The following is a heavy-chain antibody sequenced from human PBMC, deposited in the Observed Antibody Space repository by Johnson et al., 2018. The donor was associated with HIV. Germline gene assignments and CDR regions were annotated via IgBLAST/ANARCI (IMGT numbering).Heavy chain of an antibody. V-gene: IGHV3-66*01. CDR1: GFTVSSNY. Sequence: VRLVESGGGLVQPGGSLRLSCAASGFTVSSNYMSWVRQAPGKGLEWVSVIYSGGSIYYADSVKGRFTISRDNSKNSLYLQMNSLRAEDTAVYYCAREGEPDGFDIWGQGTMVTVSS. J-gene: IGHJ3*02. CDR2: IYSGGSI. D-gene: IGHD3-16*01. CDR3: AREGEPDGFDI.